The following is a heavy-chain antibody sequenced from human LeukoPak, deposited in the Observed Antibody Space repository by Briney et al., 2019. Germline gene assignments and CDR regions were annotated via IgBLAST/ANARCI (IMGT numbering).Heavy chain of an antibody. CDR1: GFTFSTYT. CDR2: ISTSGSYT. Sequence: PGGSLRLSCAASGFTFSTYTMNWVRQAPGKGPEWVSSISTSGSYTYYADSVKGRFTISRDNAKNSLYLQMNSLRVEDTAVYYCARDVGAAAPDAFDIWGQGTMV. J-gene: IGHJ3*02. V-gene: IGHV3-21*01. D-gene: IGHD1-26*01. CDR3: ARDVGAAAPDAFDI.